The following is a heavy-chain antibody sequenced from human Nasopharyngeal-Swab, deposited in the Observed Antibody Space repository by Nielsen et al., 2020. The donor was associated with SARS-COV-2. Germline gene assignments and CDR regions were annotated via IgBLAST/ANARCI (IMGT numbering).Heavy chain of an antibody. CDR3: ARDCFESSGWTEDGDYFDY. CDR2: IRAAGDST. J-gene: IGHJ4*02. V-gene: IGHV3-23*01. Sequence: GESLKISCAASGFIFSDFSMTWVRQAPGKGLEWVSTIRAAGDSTFYADSVKGQFTISRDNSKSTLYLQMNSLRPEDTAVYYCARDCFESSGWTEDGDYFDYWGQGTLVTVSS. D-gene: IGHD6-19*01. CDR1: GFIFSDFS.